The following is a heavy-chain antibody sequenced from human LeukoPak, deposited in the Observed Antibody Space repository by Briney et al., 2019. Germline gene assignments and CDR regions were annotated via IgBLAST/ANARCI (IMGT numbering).Heavy chain of an antibody. CDR3: ARWLSTPLEGSYYGMDV. D-gene: IGHD3-3*01. Sequence: QAGGSLRLSCAASGFTFSSYGMHWVRQAPGKGLEWVAVIWYDGSNKYYADSVKGRFTISRDNSKNTLYLQMNSLRAEDTAVYYCARWLSTPLEGSYYGMDVWGQGTTVTVSS. CDR1: GFTFSSYG. CDR2: IWYDGSNK. V-gene: IGHV3-33*01. J-gene: IGHJ6*02.